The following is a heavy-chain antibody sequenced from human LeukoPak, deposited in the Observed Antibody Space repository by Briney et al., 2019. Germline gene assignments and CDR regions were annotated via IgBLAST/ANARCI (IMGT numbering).Heavy chain of an antibody. Sequence: ASVKVSCKASGGTFSSYAISWVRQAPGQGLEWMGGIIPIFGTANYAQKFQGRVTITADKSTSTAYMELSSLRSEDTAAYYCARGTGRRNYYYMDVWGKGTTVTISS. J-gene: IGHJ6*03. CDR2: IIPIFGTA. D-gene: IGHD3/OR15-3a*01. CDR3: ARGTGRRNYYYMDV. V-gene: IGHV1-69*06. CDR1: GGTFSSYA.